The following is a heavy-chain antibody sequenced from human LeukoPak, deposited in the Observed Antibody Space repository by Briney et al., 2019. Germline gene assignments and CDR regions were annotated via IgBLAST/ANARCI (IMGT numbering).Heavy chain of an antibody. CDR1: GDSVSSNSAA. CDR3: ARVGMYYYDSSGSNWFDP. CDR2: TYYRSKWYN. J-gene: IGHJ5*02. D-gene: IGHD3-22*01. V-gene: IGHV6-1*01. Sequence: SQTLSLTCAISGDSVSSNSAAWNWIRQSPSRGLEWLGRTYYRSKWYNDYAVSVKSRITINPDTSKNQFSLQQNSVTPEDTAVYYCARVGMYYYDSSGSNWFDPWGQGTLVTVSS.